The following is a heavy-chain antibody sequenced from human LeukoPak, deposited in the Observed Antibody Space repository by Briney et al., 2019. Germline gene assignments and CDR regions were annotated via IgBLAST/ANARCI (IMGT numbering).Heavy chain of an antibody. CDR2: VTHDGRI. V-gene: IGHV4-34*01. CDR3: ATIYGDFSDFDS. Sequence: SETLSLTCAVHGGSFSDSYWNWIRQPPGKGLEWIGEVTHDGRINYNPSLRGRVTISVDTSMNQFSLRLTSVTAADTAVYYCATIYGDFSDFDSWVQGILVTVSS. J-gene: IGHJ4*02. D-gene: IGHD4-17*01. CDR1: GGSFSDSY.